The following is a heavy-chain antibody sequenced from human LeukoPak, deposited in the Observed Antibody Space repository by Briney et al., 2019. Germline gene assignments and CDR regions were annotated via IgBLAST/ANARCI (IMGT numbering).Heavy chain of an antibody. V-gene: IGHV4-38-2*01. CDR2: VFYSGVT. J-gene: IGHJ4*02. D-gene: IGHD5-12*01. CDR1: SFSISNGFY. CDR3: ARKRGGPTGYASGDFDF. Sequence: SETLSLTCVVSSFSISNGFYWVWIRQPPAKGLEWIGNVFYSGVTYYNPSLMSRVTISVDTSKNQFSLKLNSVTAADTAVYYCARKRGGPTGYASGDFDFWGQGVLVTVSS.